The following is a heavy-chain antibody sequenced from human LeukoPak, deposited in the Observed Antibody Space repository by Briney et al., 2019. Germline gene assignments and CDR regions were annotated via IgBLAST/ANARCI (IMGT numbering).Heavy chain of an antibody. V-gene: IGHV4-59*01. J-gene: IGHJ4*02. Sequence: SETLSLTCSVSGGSINSYYWSWIRQPPGKGLEWIGYIYYSGSTNYNPSLKSRVTISVDTSKNQFSLRLSSVTAADTAVYYCARVTGYMTEDYFDYWGQGTLITVSS. CDR1: GGSINSYY. D-gene: IGHD6-13*01. CDR2: IYYSGST. CDR3: ARVTGYMTEDYFDY.